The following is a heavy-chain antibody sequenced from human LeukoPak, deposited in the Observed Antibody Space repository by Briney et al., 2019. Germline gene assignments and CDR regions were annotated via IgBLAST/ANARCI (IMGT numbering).Heavy chain of an antibody. Sequence: SETLSLTCNVSGDSIRGFYWGWIRQPPGKGREWVGYIDYSGSSKYKLALESRVIISVDTSKNQFSLKLGSLADSDAAVYYCARVRGQLWPPDYWGQGTLVTVSS. CDR2: IDYSGSS. V-gene: IGHV4-59*01. D-gene: IGHD5-18*01. J-gene: IGHJ4*02. CDR1: GDSIRGFY. CDR3: ARVRGQLWPPDY.